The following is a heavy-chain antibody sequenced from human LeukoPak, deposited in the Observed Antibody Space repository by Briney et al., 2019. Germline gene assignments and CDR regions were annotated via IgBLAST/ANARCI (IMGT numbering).Heavy chain of an antibody. CDR1: GFTFSNYW. Sequence: EGSLRLSCAASGFTFSNYWMHWARQAPGKGLVWVSYINTDGSRTNYADSVKGRFTISRDNAKNTLYLEMNSLRAEDTAVYYCASTSVGWGQGTLVTVSS. D-gene: IGHD4-23*01. J-gene: IGHJ4*02. CDR2: INTDGSRT. V-gene: IGHV3-74*01. CDR3: ASTSVG.